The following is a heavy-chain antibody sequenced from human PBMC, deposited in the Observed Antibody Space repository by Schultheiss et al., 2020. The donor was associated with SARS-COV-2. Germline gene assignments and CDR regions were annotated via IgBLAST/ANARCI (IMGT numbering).Heavy chain of an antibody. CDR3: AREKGIVATDYYYGMDV. CDR1: GFTFDDYA. V-gene: IGHV3-21*01. CDR2: ITSSTSYM. D-gene: IGHD5-12*01. Sequence: GGSLRLSCAASGFTFDDYAMHWVRQAPGKGLQWVSSITSSTSYMKYADSVKGRFTISRDNAKNSLFLQMNSLRAEDTAVYYCAREKGIVATDYYYGMDVWGQGTTVTVSS. J-gene: IGHJ6*02.